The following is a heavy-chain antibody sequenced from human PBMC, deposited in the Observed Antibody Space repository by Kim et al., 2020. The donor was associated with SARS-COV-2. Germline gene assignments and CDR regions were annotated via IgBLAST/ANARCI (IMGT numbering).Heavy chain of an antibody. CDR2: IYPGDSDT. J-gene: IGHJ4*02. V-gene: IGHV5-51*01. CDR1: GYSFTSYW. Sequence: GESLKISCKGSGYSFTSYWIGWVRQMPGKGLEWMGIIYPGDSDTRYSPSFQGQVTISADKSISTAYLQWSSLKASDTAMYYCARRGYYYDSSGYPYGPFDYWGQGTLVTVSS. D-gene: IGHD3-22*01. CDR3: ARRGYYYDSSGYPYGPFDY.